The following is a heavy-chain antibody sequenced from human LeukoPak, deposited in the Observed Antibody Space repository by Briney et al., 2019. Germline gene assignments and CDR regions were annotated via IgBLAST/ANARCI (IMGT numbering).Heavy chain of an antibody. D-gene: IGHD4-11*01. Sequence: PSETLSLTCTVSGGSISSYHWSWIRQPPGKGLEWIGYIYYSGSTNYNPSLKSRVTISVDTSKNQFSLKLRSVGAADTAVYYCARGYSYYPYWGQGTLVTVSS. CDR1: GGSISSYH. J-gene: IGHJ4*02. CDR2: IYYSGST. CDR3: ARGYSYYPY. V-gene: IGHV4-59*01.